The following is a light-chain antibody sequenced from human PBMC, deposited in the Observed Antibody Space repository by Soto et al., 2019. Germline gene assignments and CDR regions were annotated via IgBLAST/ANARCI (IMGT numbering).Light chain of an antibody. J-gene: IGLJ1*01. V-gene: IGLV2-14*03. Sequence: QSALTQPASVSGSPGQSITISCTGTSSDVGAYTFVSWYQQHPDKVPKLMIFDVSRRPSGVSDRFSGSKSGNTASLTIFGLQPEDEADYYCSSYTSSSTHVFGSGTKVTVL. CDR2: DVS. CDR1: SSDVGAYTF. CDR3: SSYTSSSTHV.